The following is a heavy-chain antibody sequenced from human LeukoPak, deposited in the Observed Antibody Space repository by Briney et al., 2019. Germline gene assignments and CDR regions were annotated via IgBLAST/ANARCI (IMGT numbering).Heavy chain of an antibody. CDR1: GYTFKYYW. V-gene: IGHV5-51*01. CDR2: IYPDDSDT. J-gene: IGHJ4*02. Sequence: GESLKISCTGSGYTFKYYWIGWVRQMPGKGLEWMGIIYPDDSDTKYSPSFQCQVTISADKSISTAYLQWSSLKASDTAMYYCATPGIAAAGTKNWGQGTLVTVSS. CDR3: ATPGIAAAGTKN. D-gene: IGHD6-13*01.